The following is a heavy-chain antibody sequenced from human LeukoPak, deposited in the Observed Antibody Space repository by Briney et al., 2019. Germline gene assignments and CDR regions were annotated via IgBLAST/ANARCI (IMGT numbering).Heavy chain of an antibody. J-gene: IGHJ3*02. Sequence: PGGSPRLSCAASGFTFSSYSMNWVRQAPGKGLEWVSSISSRSSYIYYADSVKGRFTISRDNAKNSLYLQMNSLRAEDTAVYYCASTPPPAYVWGSYRLDAFDIWGQGTMVTVSS. D-gene: IGHD3-16*02. CDR3: ASTPPPAYVWGSYRLDAFDI. V-gene: IGHV3-21*01. CDR1: GFTFSSYS. CDR2: ISSRSSYI.